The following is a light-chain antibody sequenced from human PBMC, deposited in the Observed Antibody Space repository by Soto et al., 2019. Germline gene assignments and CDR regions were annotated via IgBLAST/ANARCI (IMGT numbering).Light chain of an antibody. Sequence: EIVMTQSPATLSLSPGERATLSCRASQSLSSNYLAWYQQKPGQAPRLIIYGASSRATGIPDRFSGSGSGTDFTLTISRLEPEDFAVYYCQQRSNWPLTFGGGTKVDIK. V-gene: IGKV3D-20*02. CDR3: QQRSNWPLT. J-gene: IGKJ4*01. CDR1: QSLSSNY. CDR2: GAS.